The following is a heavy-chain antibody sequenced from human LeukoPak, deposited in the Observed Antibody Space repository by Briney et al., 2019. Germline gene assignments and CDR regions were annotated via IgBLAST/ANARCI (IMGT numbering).Heavy chain of an antibody. D-gene: IGHD3-3*01. CDR1: GGSIGDSTYL. V-gene: IGHV4-39*01. Sequence: SETLPLTCSVCGGSIGDSTYLWGWIRQSPGKGLEWIGSIDYSGRTYFNPSLKSRLTLSIDSPKRQFSLKLSSVTAADTAVYYCARTWGIWSAPFPPGYFDYWGQGTLVTVAS. CDR2: IDYSGRT. CDR3: ARTWGIWSAPFPPGYFDY. J-gene: IGHJ4*02.